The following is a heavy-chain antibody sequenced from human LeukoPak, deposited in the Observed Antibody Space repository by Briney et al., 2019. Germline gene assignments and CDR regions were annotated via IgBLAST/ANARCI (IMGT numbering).Heavy chain of an antibody. V-gene: IGHV3-30*02. J-gene: IGHJ1*01. CDR3: AKDEAQYFQH. CDR2: IRNDDGSNK. CDR1: GFTFSNYG. Sequence: PGGSLRLSCAASGFTFSNYGMHWVRQAPGKGLEWVAFIRNDDGSNKYYAGSVKGRFTISRDNSKNTVHLQMNSLRVEDTAVYYCAKDEAQYFQHWGQGTLVTVSA.